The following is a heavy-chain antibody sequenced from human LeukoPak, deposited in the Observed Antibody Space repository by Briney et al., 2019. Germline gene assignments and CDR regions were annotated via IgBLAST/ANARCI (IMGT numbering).Heavy chain of an antibody. CDR1: GFTFSSYS. D-gene: IGHD2-2*02. CDR3: AKTESWGYCSSTSCYNFDY. V-gene: IGHV3-21*01. CDR2: ISSSSSYI. Sequence: PGGSLRLSCAASGFTFSSYSMNWVRQAPGKGLEWVSSISSSSSYIYYADSVKGRFTISRDNAKNSLYLQMNSLRAEDTAVYYCAKTESWGYCSSTSCYNFDYWGQGTLVTVSS. J-gene: IGHJ4*02.